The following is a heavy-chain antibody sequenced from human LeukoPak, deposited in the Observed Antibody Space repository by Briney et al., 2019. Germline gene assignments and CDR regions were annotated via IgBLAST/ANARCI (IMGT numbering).Heavy chain of an antibody. D-gene: IGHD6-6*01. CDR1: GFTFSYYV. CDR2: IWYDGSKR. V-gene: IGHV3-33*01. CDR3: ASDGITDRLGVLDY. Sequence: GGSLRLSCAASGFTFSYYVMHWVRQAPGKGLEWVAVIWYDGSKRYYADSVQGRFTISRDDSKNTLYLQMNSLRAEDTAVYYCASDGITDRLGVLDYWGQGTLVTVSS. J-gene: IGHJ4*02.